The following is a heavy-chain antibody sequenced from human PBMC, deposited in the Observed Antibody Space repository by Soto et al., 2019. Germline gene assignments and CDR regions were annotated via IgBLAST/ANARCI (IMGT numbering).Heavy chain of an antibody. J-gene: IGHJ6*03. CDR1: GFTFSSDA. D-gene: IGHD6-6*01. Sequence: EVQLVESGGGLAQPGGSLRLSCAASGFTFSSDAMDWVRQAQGKGLEYVSGISSNGIGTYYASSVKGRFTISRDNSRDTVYLQKDSLRPEDSAVYYCARRARADYYYLDVWGKGTTVTVS. CDR2: ISSNGIGT. CDR3: ARRARADYYYLDV. V-gene: IGHV3-64*01.